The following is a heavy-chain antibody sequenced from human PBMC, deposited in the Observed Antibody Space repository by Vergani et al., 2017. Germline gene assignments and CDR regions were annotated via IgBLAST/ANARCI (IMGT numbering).Heavy chain of an antibody. Sequence: VHLAESGGGFFQPGGSLRLSCSASGFSFNSYWMHWVRQVPGKGLEWVAVISNDGGNKYYADSVKGRFTIYKDNTVDMLSLQMNSLRPDDTAVYYCVRGGRGDHGDFLASLGPWGQGTRVIVSS. J-gene: IGHJ5*02. CDR2: ISNDGGNK. CDR3: VRGGRGDHGDFLASLGP. V-gene: IGHV3-30*03. D-gene: IGHD3-3*01. CDR1: GFSFNSYW.